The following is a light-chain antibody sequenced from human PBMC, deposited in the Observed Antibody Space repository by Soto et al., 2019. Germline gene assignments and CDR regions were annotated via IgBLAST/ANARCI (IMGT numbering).Light chain of an antibody. J-gene: IGLJ3*02. CDR3: SSYTTSSTQV. CDR1: SSDVGFYNF. CDR2: EVT. V-gene: IGLV2-14*01. Sequence: QSALTQPPSASGSPGQSLTISCTGTSSDVGFYNFVSWYQQRPGKAPKLVIYEVTNRPSGVSNRFSGSKSGNTASLTISGLQAEDEADYYCSSYTTSSTQVFGGGTKLTVL.